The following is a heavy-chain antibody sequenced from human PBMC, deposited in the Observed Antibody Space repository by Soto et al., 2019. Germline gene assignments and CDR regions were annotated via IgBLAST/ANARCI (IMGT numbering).Heavy chain of an antibody. D-gene: IGHD3-9*01. CDR1: GGTFSSYA. CDR3: ARVPRMRPGYYINYYYSMDV. Sequence: GASVKVSCKASGGTFSSYAISWVRQAPGQGLEWMGGIIPIFGTANYAQKFQGRVTITADESTSTAYMELSSLRSEDTAVYYCARVPRMRPGYYINYYYSMDVWGQGTTVTV. J-gene: IGHJ6*02. V-gene: IGHV1-69*13. CDR2: IIPIFGTA.